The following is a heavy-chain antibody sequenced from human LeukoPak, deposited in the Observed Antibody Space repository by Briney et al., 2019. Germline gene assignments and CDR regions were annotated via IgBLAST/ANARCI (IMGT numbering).Heavy chain of an antibody. V-gene: IGHV3-23*01. CDR3: AKPIGPRYGDYHNSCFDS. CDR1: GFTFSSYA. Sequence: GGSLRLSCAASGFTFSSYAMSWVRQVPAKGLEWVSAISTTTYYADSVEGRFTISRDNFKNTLHLQMNSLRAEDTAVYYCAKPIGPRYGDYHNSCFDSWGQGTLVTVSS. CDR2: ISTTT. D-gene: IGHD4-17*01. J-gene: IGHJ5*01.